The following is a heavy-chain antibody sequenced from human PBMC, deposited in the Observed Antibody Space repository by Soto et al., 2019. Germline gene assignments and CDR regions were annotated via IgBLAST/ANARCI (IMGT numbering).Heavy chain of an antibody. CDR1: GASVSSGSSY. CDR2: IYTSGTT. Sequence: SETLSLTCTVSGASVSSGSSYWSWIRQPPGKGPEWLGYIYTSGTTNYNLSLKSRLTMSLDTSKSQFSLKLSSVTAADTAVYYCARGMRIFGVVTRNWFDPWGQGTLVTVSS. V-gene: IGHV4-61*01. J-gene: IGHJ5*02. D-gene: IGHD3-3*01. CDR3: ARGMRIFGVVTRNWFDP.